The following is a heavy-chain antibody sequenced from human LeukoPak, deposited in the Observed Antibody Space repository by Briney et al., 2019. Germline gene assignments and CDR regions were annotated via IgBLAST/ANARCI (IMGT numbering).Heavy chain of an antibody. Sequence: SQTLSLTCTVSGGSISSGDYYWSWIRQPPGKGLEWMGYIYYSGSTYYNPSLKSRVTISVDTSKNQFSLKLSSVTAADTAVYYCAGGGELLPQNDYWGQGTLVTVSS. D-gene: IGHD1-26*01. V-gene: IGHV4-30-4*08. CDR3: AGGGELLPQNDY. CDR2: IYYSGST. J-gene: IGHJ4*02. CDR1: GGSISSGDYY.